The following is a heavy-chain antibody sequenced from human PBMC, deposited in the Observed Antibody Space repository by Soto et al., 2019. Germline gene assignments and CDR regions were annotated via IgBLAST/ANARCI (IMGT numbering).Heavy chain of an antibody. Sequence: QVQLQESGPGLVKPSQTLSLTCTVSGGSISSGGYYWSWIRQHPGKGLEWIGYIYYSGSTYYNPSLKSRVTRAVDTSKNQFSLKLSSVTAAGRAVYYCARVWTTVTTFNSWFDPWGQGTLVTVSS. CDR3: ARVWTTVTTFNSWFDP. CDR1: GGSISSGGYY. CDR2: IYYSGST. V-gene: IGHV4-31*03. D-gene: IGHD4-17*01. J-gene: IGHJ5*02.